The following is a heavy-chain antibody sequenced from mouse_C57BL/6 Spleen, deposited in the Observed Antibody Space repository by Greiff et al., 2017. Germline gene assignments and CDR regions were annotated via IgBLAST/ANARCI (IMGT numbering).Heavy chain of an antibody. CDR2: FHPYNDDT. Sequence: LVESGAELVKPGASVKMSCKASGYTFTTYPIEWMKQNHGKSLEWIGNFHPYNDDTKYNEKFKGKATLTVEKSSSTVYLELSRLTSDDSAVYYCARTNWEEGYWYFDVWGTGTTVTVSS. CDR3: ARTNWEEGYWYFDV. CDR1: GYTFTTYP. D-gene: IGHD4-1*01. J-gene: IGHJ1*03. V-gene: IGHV1-47*01.